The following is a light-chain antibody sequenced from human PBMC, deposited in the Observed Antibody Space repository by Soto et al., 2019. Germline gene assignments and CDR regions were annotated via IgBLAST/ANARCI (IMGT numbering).Light chain of an antibody. J-gene: IGKJ5*01. V-gene: IGKV1-39*01. Sequence: SKTASVWSASIGEKVTITSGASQSISSYLNWYQQKPGKAPKLLIYAASSLQSGVPSRFSGSGSGTDFTLTISSLQPEDFATYYCQQLKTHPFTFGQRTLLEIK. CDR1: QSISSY. CDR3: QQLKTHPFT. CDR2: AAS.